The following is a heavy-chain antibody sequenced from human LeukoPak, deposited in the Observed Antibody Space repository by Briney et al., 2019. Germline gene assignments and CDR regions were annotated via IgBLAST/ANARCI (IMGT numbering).Heavy chain of an antibody. D-gene: IGHD3-3*01. CDR1: GGSISSYY. V-gene: IGHV4-59*01. CDR3: AREARVRITTYYYYYMDV. Sequence: SETLSLTCTVSGGSISSYYWSWIRQPPGKGLEWIGYIYYSGSTNYNPSLKSRVTISVDTSKNQFSLKLSSVTAADTAVYYCAREARVRITTYYYYYMDVWGKGTTVTVSS. J-gene: IGHJ6*03. CDR2: IYYSGST.